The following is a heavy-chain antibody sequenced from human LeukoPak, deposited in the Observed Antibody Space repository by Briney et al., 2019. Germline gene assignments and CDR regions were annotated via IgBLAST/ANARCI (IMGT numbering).Heavy chain of an antibody. V-gene: IGHV4-34*01. CDR3: ATSMVRGVIMHAFDI. Sequence: SETLSLTCAVYGGSFSGYYWSWIRQPPGKGLEWIGEINHSGSTNYNPSLKSRVTTSVDTSKNQFSLKLSSVTAADTAVYYCATSMVRGVIMHAFDIWGQGTMVTVSS. D-gene: IGHD3-10*01. J-gene: IGHJ3*02. CDR2: INHSGST. CDR1: GGSFSGYY.